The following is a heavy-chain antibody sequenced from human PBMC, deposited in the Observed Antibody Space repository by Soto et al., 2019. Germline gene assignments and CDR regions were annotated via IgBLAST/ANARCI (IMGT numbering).Heavy chain of an antibody. V-gene: IGHV1-69*13. D-gene: IGHD2-15*01. CDR3: AKAYCSGGSRYWFDP. J-gene: IGHJ5*02. Sequence: GASVKVSCKASGGTFSSYAISWVRQAPGQGLEWMGGIIPIFGTANYAQKFQGRVTITADESTSEAYMELSSLRSEDTAVYYCAKAYCSGGSRYWFDPWGQGTMVTVSS. CDR2: IIPIFGTA. CDR1: GGTFSSYA.